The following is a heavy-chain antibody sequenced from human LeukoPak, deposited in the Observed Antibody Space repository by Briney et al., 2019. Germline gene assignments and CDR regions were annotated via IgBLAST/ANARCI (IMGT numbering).Heavy chain of an antibody. CDR1: GYSISSGYY. Sequence: SETLSLTCTVSGYSISSGYYWGWIRQPPGKGLEWIGSIYHSGSTYYNPSLKSRVTISVDTSKTHFSLKLSSVTAADTAVYYCARVHGDFDYWGQGTLVTVSS. CDR2: IYHSGST. D-gene: IGHD3-16*01. V-gene: IGHV4-38-2*02. CDR3: ARVHGDFDY. J-gene: IGHJ4*02.